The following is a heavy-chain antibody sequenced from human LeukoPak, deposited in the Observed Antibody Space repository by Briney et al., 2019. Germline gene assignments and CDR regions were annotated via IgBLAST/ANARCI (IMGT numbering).Heavy chain of an antibody. CDR1: GGSFSGYY. Sequence: SETLSLTCAVYGGSFSGYYWSWIRQPPGKGLEWIGEINHSGSTNYNLSLKSRVTISADMSKNQFSLNLRSVIAADTAVYYCARGLRLGYCSGGSCYYWFDPWGQGTRVTVSS. D-gene: IGHD2-15*01. J-gene: IGHJ5*02. V-gene: IGHV4-34*01. CDR3: ARGLRLGYCSGGSCYYWFDP. CDR2: INHSGST.